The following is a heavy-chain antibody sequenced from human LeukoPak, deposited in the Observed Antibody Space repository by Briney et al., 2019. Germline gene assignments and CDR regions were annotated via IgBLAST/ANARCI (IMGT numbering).Heavy chain of an antibody. CDR3: ARAYCSSTSCHYYHYGMDV. D-gene: IGHD2-2*01. V-gene: IGHV4-34*01. Sequence: PSETLSLTCAVYGGSFSGYYWSWIRQPPGKGLEWIGEINHSGSTNYNPSLKSRVTISVDTSKNQFSLKLSSVTAADTAVYYCARAYCSSTSCHYYHYGMDVWGQGTTVTVSS. J-gene: IGHJ6*02. CDR2: INHSGST. CDR1: GGSFSGYY.